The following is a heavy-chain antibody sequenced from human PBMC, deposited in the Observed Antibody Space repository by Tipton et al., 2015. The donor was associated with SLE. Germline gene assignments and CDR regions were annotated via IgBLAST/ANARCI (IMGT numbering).Heavy chain of an antibody. CDR3: SKGDSSGYKKIDF. CDR1: GFTFDDYA. CDR2: ISWNGGMI. Sequence: SLRLSCAASGFTFDDYAIHWVRQAPGKGLEWVSGISWNGGMIDYADSVKGRFTLSRDNAKNSLYLLMNRLRPEDTALYYCSKGDSSGYKKIDFWGRGTLVTVSS. V-gene: IGHV3-9*01. J-gene: IGHJ4*02. D-gene: IGHD3-22*01.